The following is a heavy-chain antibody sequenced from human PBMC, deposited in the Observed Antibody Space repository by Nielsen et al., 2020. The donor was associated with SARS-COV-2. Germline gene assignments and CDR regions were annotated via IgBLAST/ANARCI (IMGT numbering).Heavy chain of an antibody. CDR3: ARITYRSRSGRWDYYYYYGMDV. J-gene: IGHJ6*02. CDR2: INHSGST. D-gene: IGHD3-10*01. V-gene: IGHV4-4*02. CDR1: GGSISSSNW. Sequence: SETLSLTCAVSGGSISSSNWWSWARQPPGKGLEWIGEINHSGSTNYNPSLKSRVTISVDTSKNQFSLKLSSVTAADTAVYYCARITYRSRSGRWDYYYYYGMDVWGQGTTVTVSS.